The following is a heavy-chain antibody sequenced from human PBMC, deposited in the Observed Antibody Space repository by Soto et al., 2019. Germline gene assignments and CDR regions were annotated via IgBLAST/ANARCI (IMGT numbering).Heavy chain of an antibody. Sequence: GESLKISCAASGFTFSSYWMSWVRQAPGKGLEWVANIKQDGSEKYYVDSVKGRFTISRDNAKNSLYLQMNSLRAEDTAVYYCARPYLDPSGMSSGWYEFGWFDPWGQGTLVTVSS. J-gene: IGHJ5*02. CDR1: GFTFSSYW. CDR3: ARPYLDPSGMSSGWYEFGWFDP. CDR2: IKQDGSEK. V-gene: IGHV3-7*01. D-gene: IGHD6-19*01.